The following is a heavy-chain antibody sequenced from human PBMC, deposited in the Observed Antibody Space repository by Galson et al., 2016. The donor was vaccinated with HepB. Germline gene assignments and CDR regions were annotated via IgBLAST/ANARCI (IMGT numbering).Heavy chain of an antibody. Sequence: SLRLSCAASGFTFSNYGMHWVRQAPGKGLEWVAVISNDGSIKYYADSVQGRFTISRDNSKNTLYLQMNSLRAEDTALYYCAKDQGFYDPLTGIDYYFDYWGQGTLVTVSS. V-gene: IGHV3-30*18. D-gene: IGHD3-9*01. CDR1: GFTFSNYG. J-gene: IGHJ4*02. CDR2: ISNDGSIK. CDR3: AKDQGFYDPLTGIDYYFDY.